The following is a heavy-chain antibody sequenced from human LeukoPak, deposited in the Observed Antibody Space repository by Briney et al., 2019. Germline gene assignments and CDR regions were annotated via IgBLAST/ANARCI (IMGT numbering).Heavy chain of an antibody. Sequence: GRSLRLSCAASGFTFDDYAMHWVRQAPGKGLEWVAGISWNSGSIDYTDSVKGRFTISRDNAKNSLYLQMNSLRADDTALYYCAKTIRGVIFDYWGQGTLVTVSS. CDR2: ISWNSGSI. V-gene: IGHV3-9*01. J-gene: IGHJ4*02. D-gene: IGHD3-10*01. CDR3: AKTIRGVIFDY. CDR1: GFTFDDYA.